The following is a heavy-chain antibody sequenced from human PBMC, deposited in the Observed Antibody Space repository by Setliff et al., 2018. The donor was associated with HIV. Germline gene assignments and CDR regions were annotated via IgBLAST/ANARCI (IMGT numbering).Heavy chain of an antibody. J-gene: IGHJ4*02. CDR3: VRDRDWAFDY. Sequence: GGSLRLSCVASGFTFGPFWMHWVRQAPGRGLEWVSYINSDGSIITYGESVKGRFTISRDNAKNTLYLQMDSLRAEDTAVYYCVRDRDWAFDYWGQGILVTVSS. CDR1: GFTFGPFW. V-gene: IGHV3-74*01. D-gene: IGHD3-9*01. CDR2: INSDGSII.